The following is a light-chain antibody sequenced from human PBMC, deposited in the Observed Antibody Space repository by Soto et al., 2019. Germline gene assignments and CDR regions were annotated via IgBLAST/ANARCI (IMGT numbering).Light chain of an antibody. CDR3: SSYTSSGTLVV. V-gene: IGLV2-14*01. Sequence: QSALTRPASVSGSPGQSITISCTGTSSDVGGYNYVSWYQQHPGKAPKLIIYEVTNRPSGVSNRFSGSRSGNTASLTISGLLAEDEADYYCSSYTSSGTLVVFGGGTKLTVL. CDR1: SSDVGGYNY. J-gene: IGLJ2*01. CDR2: EVT.